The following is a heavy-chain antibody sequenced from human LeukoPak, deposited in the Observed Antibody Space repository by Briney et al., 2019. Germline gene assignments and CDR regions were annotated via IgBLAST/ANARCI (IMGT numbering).Heavy chain of an antibody. J-gene: IGHJ4*02. CDR3: ARVEYSSSSGDY. Sequence: ASVKVSCKASGYTFTNYDINWVRQAPGQGLEWVGWMNPNGGNTGYAQKFQGRVTMTRNTSISTAYMELSSLRSEDTAVYYCARVEYSSSSGDYWGQGTLVTVSS. V-gene: IGHV1-8*01. CDR1: GYTFTNYD. D-gene: IGHD6-6*01. CDR2: MNPNGGNT.